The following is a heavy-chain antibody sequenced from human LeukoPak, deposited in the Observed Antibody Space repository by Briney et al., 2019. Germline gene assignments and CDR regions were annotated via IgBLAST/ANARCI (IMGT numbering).Heavy chain of an antibody. J-gene: IGHJ5*02. CDR1: GFSISSGYY. CDR3: ARDWFGYGDYAGDHWFDP. D-gene: IGHD4-17*01. CDR2: IYHSGST. Sequence: SETLSLTCSVSGFSISSGYYWGWIRQPPGKGLEWIGSIYHSGSTYYNPSLKSRVTISVDTSKNQFSLKLSSVTAADTAVYYCARDWFGYGDYAGDHWFDPWGQGTLVTVSS. V-gene: IGHV4-38-2*02.